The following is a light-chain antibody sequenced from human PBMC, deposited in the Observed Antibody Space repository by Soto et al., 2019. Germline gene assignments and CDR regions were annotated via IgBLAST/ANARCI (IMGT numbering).Light chain of an antibody. CDR3: QQYGSSPFT. Sequence: EIVLTQSPGTLSLSPGDRATLSCRASQSVSSTYLAWYQQKAGQTPRLLIYGASSRATGIPDRFSGSGSGTDFTLTISRLEAEDFAVYFCQQYGSSPFTFGGGTKVEIK. CDR1: QSVSSTY. V-gene: IGKV3-20*01. J-gene: IGKJ4*01. CDR2: GAS.